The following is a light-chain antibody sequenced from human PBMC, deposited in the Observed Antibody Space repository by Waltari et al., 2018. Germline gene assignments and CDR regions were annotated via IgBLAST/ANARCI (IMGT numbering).Light chain of an antibody. Sequence: DIVMTQSPDSLAVSLGERATINCKSSQSVLYSSNNKTYLAWYQQKPGQPPKLVIYWASTRESGVPDRFSGSGSGTEFTLTISSLQAEDVAVYYCQQYYSTPWTFGQGTKVEIK. V-gene: IGKV4-1*01. J-gene: IGKJ1*01. CDR2: WAS. CDR1: QSVLYSSNNKTY. CDR3: QQYYSTPWT.